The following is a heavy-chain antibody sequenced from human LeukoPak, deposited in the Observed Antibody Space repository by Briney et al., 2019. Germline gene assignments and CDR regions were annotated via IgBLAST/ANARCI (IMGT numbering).Heavy chain of an antibody. CDR3: AKTVSGSYSYQGGDY. Sequence: GGSLRLSCADSGFTFSSYAMSWVRQAPGKGLDWVSAISGSGGSAYYADSVKGRFTISRDNSKNTLYLQMNSLRAEDTAVYYCAKTVSGSYSYQGGDYWGQGTLVTVSS. V-gene: IGHV3-23*01. CDR2: ISGSGGSA. D-gene: IGHD3-10*01. CDR1: GFTFSSYA. J-gene: IGHJ4*02.